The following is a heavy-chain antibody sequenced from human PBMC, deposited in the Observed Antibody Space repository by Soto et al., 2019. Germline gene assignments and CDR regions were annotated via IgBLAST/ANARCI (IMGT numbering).Heavy chain of an antibody. CDR2: IHHSGST. CDR1: GGSIRSGDHY. D-gene: IGHD3-22*01. J-gene: IGHJ5*02. CDR3: ARTPVIYYDKNCYPNWLDP. Sequence: QVQLQESGPGLVEPSQTLSLTCTVSGGSIRSGDHYWSWIRQPPGKGLECIGYIHHSGSTYYDPSLKSRTSISIDTSKNQFSLKLTSVTAADTAVYYCARTPVIYYDKNCYPNWLDPWGQGTLVTVSS. V-gene: IGHV4-30-4*01.